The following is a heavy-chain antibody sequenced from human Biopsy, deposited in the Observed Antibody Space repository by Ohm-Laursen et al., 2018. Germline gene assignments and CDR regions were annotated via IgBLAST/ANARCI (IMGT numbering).Heavy chain of an antibody. D-gene: IGHD3-22*01. Sequence: TLSLTCTVSCGSISNNNYYWGWIRQPPGKGLEWIGSIFYRGSTHYKPSLKSRVNISVDTSKNQFSLKLSSVTAADTAVYYCARDYDTSGYYYVSWGQGTLVTVSS. CDR2: IFYRGST. CDR3: ARDYDTSGYYYVS. V-gene: IGHV4-39*01. J-gene: IGHJ5*02. CDR1: CGSISNNNYY.